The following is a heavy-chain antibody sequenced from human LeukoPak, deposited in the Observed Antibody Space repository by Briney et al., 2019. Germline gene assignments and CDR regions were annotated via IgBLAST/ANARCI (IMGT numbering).Heavy chain of an antibody. CDR3: ARHPPDYGGHSGAYFDY. D-gene: IGHD4-23*01. J-gene: IGHJ4*02. Sequence: SETLSLTCTVSGGSISSSSYYWGWIRQPPGKGLEWIGSIYYSGSTYYNPSLRSRVTISVDSSKNQFSLKLSSVTAADTAVYYCARHPPDYGGHSGAYFDYWGQGTLVTVSS. V-gene: IGHV4-39*01. CDR2: IYYSGST. CDR1: GGSISSSSYY.